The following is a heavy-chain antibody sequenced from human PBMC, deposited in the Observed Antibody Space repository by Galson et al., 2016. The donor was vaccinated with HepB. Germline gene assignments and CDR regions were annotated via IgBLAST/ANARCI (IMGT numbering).Heavy chain of an antibody. J-gene: IGHJ4*02. D-gene: IGHD5-12*01. Sequence: SETLSLTCTVSGGSVTASPYYHAWIRQPPGKGLEWIGSVFHTGTTYYNPSLQSRVTISVDTYKSQFSLRVTSVTAADTAVYYCARLLADIVGDGYWGQGTLVTVSS. CDR2: VFHTGTT. CDR1: GGSVTASPYY. V-gene: IGHV4-39*01. CDR3: ARLLADIVGDGY.